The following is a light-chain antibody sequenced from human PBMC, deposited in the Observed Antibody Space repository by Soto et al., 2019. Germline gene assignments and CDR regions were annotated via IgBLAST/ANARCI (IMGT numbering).Light chain of an antibody. CDR1: QSVSSN. J-gene: IGKJ1*01. CDR3: QQYNKWPLT. Sequence: EIMMTQSPGTLSASPGERATLSCRASQSVSSNLAWYQQKPGQSPRLLIYAASTRATGIPARFSGSGSGTEFTRTISSLQSEDFAVYYCQQYNKWPLTFGQGTKVEIK. CDR2: AAS. V-gene: IGKV3-15*01.